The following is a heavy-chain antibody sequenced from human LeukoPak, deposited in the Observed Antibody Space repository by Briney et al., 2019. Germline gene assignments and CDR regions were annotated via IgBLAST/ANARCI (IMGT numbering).Heavy chain of an antibody. V-gene: IGHV5-51*01. CDR1: GYSFPNYW. J-gene: IGHJ5*02. CDR2: IYPGDSDT. D-gene: IGHD2-2*01. CDR3: ARLGQYCSSTSCQGRHWFDP. Sequence: GESLKISCKGSGYSFPNYWIGWVRQMPGKGLEWMGIIYPGDSDTRYSPSFQGQVTISADKSISTAYLQWSSLKASDTAMYYCARLGQYCSSTSCQGRHWFDPWGQGTLVTVSS.